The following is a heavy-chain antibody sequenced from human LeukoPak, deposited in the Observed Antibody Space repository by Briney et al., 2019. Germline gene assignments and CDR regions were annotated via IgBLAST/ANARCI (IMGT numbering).Heavy chain of an antibody. CDR2: IYYSGST. J-gene: IGHJ3*02. CDR1: GGSISSYY. Sequence: PSETLSLTCTVSGGSISSYYWSWIRQPPGKGLEWIGYIYYSGSTNYNPSLKSRVTISVDTSKNQFSLKLSSVTAADTAVYYCARAGPAGYDFWSGSPDAFDIWGQGTMVTVSS. CDR3: ARAGPAGYDFWSGSPDAFDI. V-gene: IGHV4-59*08. D-gene: IGHD3-3*01.